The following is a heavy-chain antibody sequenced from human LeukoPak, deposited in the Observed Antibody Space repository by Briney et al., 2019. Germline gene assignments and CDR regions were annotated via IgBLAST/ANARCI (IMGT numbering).Heavy chain of an antibody. CDR2: IYYSGST. CDR1: GGSISSYY. V-gene: IGHV4-59*12. CDR3: ARDPITGTPVAAFDI. J-gene: IGHJ3*02. Sequence: SETLSLTCTVSGGSISSYYWSWIRQPPGKGLEWIGYIYYSGSTYYNPSLKSRVTISVDRSKNQFSLKLSSVTAADTAVYYCARDPITGTPVAAFDIWGQGTMVTVSS. D-gene: IGHD1-7*01.